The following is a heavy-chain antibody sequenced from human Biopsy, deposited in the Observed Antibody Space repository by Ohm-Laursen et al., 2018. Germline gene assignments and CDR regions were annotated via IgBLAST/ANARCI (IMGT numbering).Heavy chain of an antibody. CDR1: GFILNSYG. D-gene: IGHD4-17*01. CDR3: TCRYGDSPL. V-gene: IGHV3-23*01. J-gene: IGHJ3*01. Sequence: SLRLSCAAAGFILNSYGLSWVRQAPGKGLEWVSAIRGSGLTTLYTDSVKGRFTISRDNSKNTLSPQMNSLRAEDTAIYYCTCRYGDSPLWGQGTMVTVSS. CDR2: IRGSGLTT.